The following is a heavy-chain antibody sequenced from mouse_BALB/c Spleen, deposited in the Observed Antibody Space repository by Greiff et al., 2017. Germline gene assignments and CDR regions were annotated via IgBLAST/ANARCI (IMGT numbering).Heavy chain of an antibody. CDR1: GYTFSSYW. V-gene: IGHV1-9*01. J-gene: IGHJ3*01. CDR2: ILPGSGST. D-gene: IGHD1-1*01. CDR3: ARWGYYGSSLRFAY. Sequence: QVQLQQSGAELMKPGASVKISCKATGYTFSSYWIEWVKQRPGHGLEWIGEILPGSGSTNYNEKFKGKATFTADTSSNTAYMQLSSLTSEDSAVYYCARWGYYGSSLRFAYWGQGTLVTVSA.